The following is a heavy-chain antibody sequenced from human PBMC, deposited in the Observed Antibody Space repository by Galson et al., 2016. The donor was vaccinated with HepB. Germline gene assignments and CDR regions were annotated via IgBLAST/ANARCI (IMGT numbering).Heavy chain of an antibody. CDR2: INQDGSVK. D-gene: IGHD6-13*01. Sequence: SLRLSCAASGFTFGGSWMTWVRQAPGKGLEWVANINQDGSVKYSVASVKGRFAISRDNAKNSVYLQMNGLRAEDTAVYYCAKDIARIGSFWGQGTLVTVSS. CDR3: AKDIARIGSF. CDR1: GFTFGGSW. V-gene: IGHV3-7*01. J-gene: IGHJ3*01.